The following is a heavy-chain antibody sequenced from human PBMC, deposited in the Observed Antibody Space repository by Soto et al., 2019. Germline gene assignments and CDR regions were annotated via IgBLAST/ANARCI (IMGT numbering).Heavy chain of an antibody. Sequence: QVQLVQSGAEMKKPGSSVKVSCQSSGGTFNTYAMNWVRQAPGQGPEWMGDISPMSGAANYAPTFQGRVTITADESTGTSYMQLSSLTSEDTALYFCAREVQVHTPAFVYWGQGTLVTVSS. V-gene: IGHV1-69*19. J-gene: IGHJ4*02. CDR1: GGTFNTYA. CDR2: ISPMSGAA. CDR3: AREVQVHTPAFVY. D-gene: IGHD3-10*01.